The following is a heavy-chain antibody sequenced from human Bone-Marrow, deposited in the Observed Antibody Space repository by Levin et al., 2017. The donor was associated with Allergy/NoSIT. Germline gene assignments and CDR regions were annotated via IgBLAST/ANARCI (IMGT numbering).Heavy chain of an antibody. Sequence: PGGSLRLSCAASAFTFSNYAMNWVRQAPGKGLEWVSSISGSGDNTYYADSVKGRFTISRDNSKNTLYLQMNSLRVEDTAVYYCAKPTNERYFRLAFDIWGQGTMVTVSS. D-gene: IGHD1-1*01. CDR2: ISGSGDNT. CDR1: AFTFSNYA. J-gene: IGHJ3*02. CDR3: AKPTNERYFRLAFDI. V-gene: IGHV3-23*01.